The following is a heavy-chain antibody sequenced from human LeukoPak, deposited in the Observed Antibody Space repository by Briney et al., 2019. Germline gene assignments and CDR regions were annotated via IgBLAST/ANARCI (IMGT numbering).Heavy chain of an antibody. Sequence: GGSLRLSCADSGFTFSNYAMSWVRQAPGKGLEWASSISDTGGSTYYADSVKGRFTISRDNSKNTLYLQMNSLRAEDTAEYFCAKSSGTYPWYFDLWGRGTPVTVSS. CDR1: GFTFSNYA. J-gene: IGHJ2*01. CDR3: AKSSGTYPWYFDL. CDR2: ISDTGGST. V-gene: IGHV3-23*01. D-gene: IGHD1-26*01.